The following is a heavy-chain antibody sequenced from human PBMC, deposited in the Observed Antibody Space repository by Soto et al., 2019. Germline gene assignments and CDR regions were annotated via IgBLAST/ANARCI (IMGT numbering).Heavy chain of an antibody. CDR1: GGSFSGYY. CDR3: ARRIAAQGGKQQLVYVLRGRADAFDI. Sequence: SETLSLTCAVYGGSFSGYYWSWIRQPPGKGLEWIGEINHSGSTNYNPSLKSRVTISVDTSKNQFSLKLSSVTAADTAVYYCARRIAAQGGKQQLVYVLRGRADAFDIWGQGTMVTVSS. V-gene: IGHV4-34*01. D-gene: IGHD6-13*01. J-gene: IGHJ3*02. CDR2: INHSGST.